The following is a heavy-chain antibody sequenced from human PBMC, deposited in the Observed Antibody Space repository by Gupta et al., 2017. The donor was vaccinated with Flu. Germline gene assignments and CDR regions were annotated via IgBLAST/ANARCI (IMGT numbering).Heavy chain of an antibody. CDR2: ISGSGGST. J-gene: IGHJ4*02. CDR3: ATSRESGSYETEYYFDY. Sequence: EVQLLESGGGLVQPGGSLRLSCAASGFTFSSYAMSWVRQAPGKGLEWVSAISGSGGSTYYADSVKGRFTISRDNPKNTLYLQMNSLRAEDTAVYYCATSRESGSYETEYYFDYWGQGTLVTVSS. D-gene: IGHD1-26*01. V-gene: IGHV3-23*01. CDR1: GFTFSSYA.